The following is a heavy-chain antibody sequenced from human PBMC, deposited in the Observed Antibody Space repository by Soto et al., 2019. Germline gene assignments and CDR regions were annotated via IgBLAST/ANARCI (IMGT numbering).Heavy chain of an antibody. CDR1: GFTFGSYW. CDR3: AGRIFDI. J-gene: IGHJ3*02. Sequence: GGSLRLSCVASGFTFGSYWMAWVRQAPGKGLEWVANIKEDGSERYYADSVKGRFTISRDNAKDSVYLQMNSLTAEDTAMYYCAGRIFDIWGQGTMVTVSS. V-gene: IGHV3-7*01. CDR2: IKEDGSER. D-gene: IGHD1-26*01.